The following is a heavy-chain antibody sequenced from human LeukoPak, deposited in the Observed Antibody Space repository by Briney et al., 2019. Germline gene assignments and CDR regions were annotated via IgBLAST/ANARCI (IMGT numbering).Heavy chain of an antibody. Sequence: GGSLRLSCAASGFTFSRNSMNWVRQAPGKGLEWVSSISSGSTYIYYADSVKGRFTISRDNAKNSLYLQMNSLRADDTALYYCARDADSGYYYIDYWGRGTLVTASS. V-gene: IGHV3-21*01. J-gene: IGHJ4*02. CDR3: ARDADSGYYYIDY. CDR2: ISSGSTYI. D-gene: IGHD3-10*01. CDR1: GFTFSRNS.